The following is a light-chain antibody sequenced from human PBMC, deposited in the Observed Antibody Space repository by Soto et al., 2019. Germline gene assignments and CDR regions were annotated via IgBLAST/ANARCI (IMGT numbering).Light chain of an antibody. CDR3: QQYGSSPET. CDR2: GAS. Sequence: EIVLTHSPGTLSLSPGERATLSFSASQSVSSSHLAWYQQKPGQAPRLLISGASSRATGIPDRFTGSGSGTDFTLTISRLEPEDFAVYYCQQYGSSPETFGQGTKVDIK. V-gene: IGKV3-20*01. J-gene: IGKJ1*01. CDR1: QSVSSSH.